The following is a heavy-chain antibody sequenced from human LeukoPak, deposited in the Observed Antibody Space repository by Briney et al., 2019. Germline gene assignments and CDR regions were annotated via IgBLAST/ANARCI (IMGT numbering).Heavy chain of an antibody. Sequence: ASVKVSCKASGYTLTAYYIHWVRQAPGQGLEWMGWINPNDGGTKYAQKFQGRVTMTRDTSISTAYMELSRLRSDDTAVYYCAREWGIAVAGDWGQGTLVTVSS. CDR1: GYTLTAYY. V-gene: IGHV1-2*02. D-gene: IGHD6-19*01. CDR2: INPNDGGT. CDR3: AREWGIAVAGD. J-gene: IGHJ4*02.